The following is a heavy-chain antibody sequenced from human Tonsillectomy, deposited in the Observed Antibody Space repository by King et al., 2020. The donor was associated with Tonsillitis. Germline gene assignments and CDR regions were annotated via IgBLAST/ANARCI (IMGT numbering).Heavy chain of an antibody. J-gene: IGHJ3*02. CDR3: ARERNDGFDI. V-gene: IGHV3-33*08. CDR2: ILYDGSNK. Sequence: VQLVESGGGVVQPGRSLRLSCAASGFTFSSYGMHWVRQAPGKGLEGVAVILYDGSNKYFADSVKGRFTISRDNSKNTLYLQMNSLRAEDTAVYYCARERNDGFDIWGQGTMVTVSS. CDR1: GFTFSSYG.